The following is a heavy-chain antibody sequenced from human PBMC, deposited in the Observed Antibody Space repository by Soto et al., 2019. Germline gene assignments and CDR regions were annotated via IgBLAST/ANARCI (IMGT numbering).Heavy chain of an antibody. J-gene: IGHJ4*02. V-gene: IGHV4-59*01. D-gene: IGHD3-22*01. CDR1: GGSISSYY. CDR2: IYYSGRT. CDR3: GRLYYYDSSGYYYGARYFDY. Sequence: SETLSLTCTVSGGSISSYYWSWIRQPPGKGLEWIGYIYYSGRTNYNPSLKSRVTISVDTSKNQFSLKLSSVTAADTAVYYCGRLYYYDSSGYYYGARYFDYWGQGTLVTVSS.